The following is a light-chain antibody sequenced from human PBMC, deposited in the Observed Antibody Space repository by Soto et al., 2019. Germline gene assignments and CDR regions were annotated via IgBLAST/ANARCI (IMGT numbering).Light chain of an antibody. Sequence: QSALNQPASVSGSPGQSITISCTGTSSDVGGYNYVSWYQQHPGKASKLMIYDVSNRPSGVSSRFSGSESGNTASLTISGLQAEDEADYYCCSYTSSSTFVFGSGTKVTVL. CDR2: DVS. J-gene: IGLJ1*01. CDR3: CSYTSSSTFV. V-gene: IGLV2-14*01. CDR1: SSDVGGYNY.